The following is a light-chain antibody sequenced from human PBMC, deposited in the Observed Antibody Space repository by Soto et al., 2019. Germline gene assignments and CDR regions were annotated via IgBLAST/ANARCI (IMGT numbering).Light chain of an antibody. CDR3: AAWDDNLNADV. V-gene: IGLV1-47*02. CDR1: TSNIGTFY. J-gene: IGLJ1*01. CDR2: LGD. Sequence: QPVLTQPPSASSTPGQTVTISCSGSTSNIGTFYVYWYQHLPGTAPKLLIYLGDQRASGVSDRFSGSKSGTSASLAINGLRSDDEAEYYCAAWDDNLNADVFGSGTKLTVL.